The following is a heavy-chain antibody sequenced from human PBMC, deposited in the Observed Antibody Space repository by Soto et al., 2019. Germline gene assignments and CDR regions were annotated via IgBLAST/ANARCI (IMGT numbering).Heavy chain of an antibody. CDR2: IYYSGST. CDR3: ARVVYYDFWSALAFDI. J-gene: IGHJ3*02. D-gene: IGHD3-3*01. CDR1: GGSISSYY. Sequence: PSETLSLTCTVSGGSISSYYWSWIRQPPGKGLEWIGYIYYSGSTNYNPSLKSRVTISVDTSKNQFSLKLSSVTAADTAVYYCARVVYYDFWSALAFDICGQGTMVTVSS. V-gene: IGHV4-59*01.